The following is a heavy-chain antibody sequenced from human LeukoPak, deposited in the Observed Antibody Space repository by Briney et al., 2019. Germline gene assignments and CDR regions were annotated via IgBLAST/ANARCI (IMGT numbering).Heavy chain of an antibody. CDR2: INHSGST. V-gene: IGHV4-4*02. J-gene: IGHJ4*02. Sequence: SGTLSLTCAVSGGSISSSNWWSWVRQPPGKGLEWIGEINHSGSTNYNPPLKSRVTISIDKSKNQFSLTLSSVTTADTAVYYCARDKSYCSGGTCYSDWGQGTLVTVSS. CDR1: GGSISSSNW. D-gene: IGHD2-15*01. CDR3: ARDKSYCSGGTCYSD.